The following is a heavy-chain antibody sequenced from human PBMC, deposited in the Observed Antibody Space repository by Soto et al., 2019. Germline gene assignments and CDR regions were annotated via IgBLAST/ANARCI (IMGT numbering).Heavy chain of an antibody. V-gene: IGHV4-61*01. D-gene: IGHD6-13*01. CDR3: AAGAAALGY. Sequence: SETLSLTCTVSGGSVSSGRCYWSWIRQPPGKGLEWIGYIYYSGSTKYNPSLKSRVTISVDTSKNQFSLKLSSMTAADTAVYYCAAGAAALGYWGQGTLVTVSS. CDR2: IYYSGST. CDR1: GGSVSSGRCY. J-gene: IGHJ4*02.